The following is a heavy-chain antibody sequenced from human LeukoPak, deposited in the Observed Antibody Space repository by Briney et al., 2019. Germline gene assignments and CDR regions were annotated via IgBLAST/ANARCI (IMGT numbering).Heavy chain of an antibody. V-gene: IGHV3-23*01. CDR2: ISGSGGST. D-gene: IGHD4-11*01. CDR1: GFTFSSYA. Sequence: GGSLRLSCAASGFTFSSYAMSWVRQAPGKGLEWVSAISGSGGSTYYADSVKGRFTISRDNSKNTLYLQMNSLRAEDTAVYYCAKVLRDYSNYVPYYYYYMDVWGKGTTVTVSS. CDR3: AKVLRDYSNYVPYYYYYMDV. J-gene: IGHJ6*03.